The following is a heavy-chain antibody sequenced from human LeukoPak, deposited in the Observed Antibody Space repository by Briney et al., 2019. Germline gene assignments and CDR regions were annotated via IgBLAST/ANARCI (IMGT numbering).Heavy chain of an antibody. V-gene: IGHV3-48*04. D-gene: IGHD2-21*02. CDR3: ARDTYCGGDCFNPGGFDY. CDR1: GFTFSSYS. CDR2: ISSSSSTI. J-gene: IGHJ4*02. Sequence: GGSLRLSCAASGFTFSSYSMNWVRQAPGKGLEWVSYISSSSSTIYYADSVKGRFTISRDNAKNSLYLQMNSLRAEDTAVYYCARDTYCGGDCFNPGGFDYWGQGTLVTVSS.